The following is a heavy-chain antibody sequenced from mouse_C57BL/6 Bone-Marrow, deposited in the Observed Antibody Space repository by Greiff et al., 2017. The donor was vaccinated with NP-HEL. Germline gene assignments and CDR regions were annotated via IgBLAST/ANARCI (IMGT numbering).Heavy chain of an antibody. Sequence: QVHVKQPGAELVKPGASVKLSCKASGYTFTSYWMHWVKQRPGQGLEWIGMIHPNSGSTNYNEKFKSKATLTVDKSSSTAYMQLSSLTSEDSAVYYCARPGSSYWYFDVWGTGTTVTVSS. CDR3: ARPGSSYWYFDV. D-gene: IGHD1-1*01. CDR1: GYTFTSYW. CDR2: IHPNSGST. V-gene: IGHV1-64*01. J-gene: IGHJ1*03.